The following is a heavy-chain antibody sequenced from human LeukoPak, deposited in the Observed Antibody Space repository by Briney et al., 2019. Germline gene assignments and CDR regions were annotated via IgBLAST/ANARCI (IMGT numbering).Heavy chain of an antibody. CDR2: IYSSGNT. Sequence: PSETLSLTCAVSGASISSSNYYWGWVRQSPGKGLEWIGNIYSSGNTYYNASLKSRVTMYIDTPKNQFSLKLSSVTAADTAMYYCAKSNGYGLIDYWGQGTLVTVSS. V-gene: IGHV4-39*01. CDR1: GASISSSNYY. J-gene: IGHJ4*02. D-gene: IGHD5-12*01. CDR3: AKSNGYGLIDY.